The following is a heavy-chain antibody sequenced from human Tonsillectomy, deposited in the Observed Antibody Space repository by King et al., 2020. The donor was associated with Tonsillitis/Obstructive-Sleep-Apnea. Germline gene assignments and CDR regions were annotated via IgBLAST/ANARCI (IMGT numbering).Heavy chain of an antibody. D-gene: IGHD1-26*01. CDR2: IKQDGSEK. CDR3: ARSFTDASGSHFGFDY. J-gene: IGHJ4*02. V-gene: IGHV3-7*04. Sequence: VQLVESGGGLVQPGGSLRLSCAASGFTFSSYWMSWVRQAPGKGLEWVANIKQDGSEKYYVDSVKGRFTISRDNAKNSLYLQMNSLRAEDTAVYYCARSFTDASGSHFGFDYWGQGTLVTVSS. CDR1: GFTFSSYW.